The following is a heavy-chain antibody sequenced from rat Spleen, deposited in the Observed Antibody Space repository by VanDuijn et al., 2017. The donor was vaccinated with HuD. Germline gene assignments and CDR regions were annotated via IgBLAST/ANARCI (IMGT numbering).Heavy chain of an antibody. D-gene: IGHD5-1*01. CDR3: ARERPGVGAYFDQ. CDR1: GFTFSSYV. V-gene: IGHV5-43*01. Sequence: EVQLVESGGGLVQPGSSLKVSCVASGFTFSSYVMHWFRQAPENGIEWLAYIYIDSINTHYAETVKGRFTISRDNAKNTVDMQLTSLRSEDTAMYFCARERPGVGAYFDQWGQGVMATVSS. CDR2: IYIDSINT. J-gene: IGHJ2*01.